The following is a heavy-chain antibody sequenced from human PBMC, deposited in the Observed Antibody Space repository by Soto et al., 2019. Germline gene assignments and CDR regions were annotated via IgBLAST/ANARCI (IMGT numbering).Heavy chain of an antibody. CDR3: AKGYGSGSYFSTPGPLNWFDP. V-gene: IGHV4-34*01. D-gene: IGHD3-10*01. J-gene: IGHJ5*02. CDR1: GGSFSGYY. CDR2: INHSGST. Sequence: SETLSLTCAVYGGSFSGYYWSWIRQPPGKGLEWIGEINHSGSTNYNPSLKSRVTISVDTSKNQFSLKLSSVTAADTALYYCAKGYGSGSYFSTPGPLNWFDPWGQGTLVTVSS.